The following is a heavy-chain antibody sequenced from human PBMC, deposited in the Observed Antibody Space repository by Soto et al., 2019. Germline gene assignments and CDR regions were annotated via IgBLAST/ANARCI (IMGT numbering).Heavy chain of an antibody. J-gene: IGHJ4*02. V-gene: IGHV1-18*01. CDR2: ISGSNGNT. D-gene: IGHD6-13*01. CDR3: ARVRAAPGSYYFDY. Sequence: QVQLVQSGAEVKKPGASVKVSCKASGYTVTSYGWVRQTPGQGLEWMGWISGSNGNTNYAQKLQGRVTMTTETSTSTAYMELRSLRSDDTAVYYCARVRAAPGSYYFDYWGQGTLVTVSS. CDR1: GYTVTSYG.